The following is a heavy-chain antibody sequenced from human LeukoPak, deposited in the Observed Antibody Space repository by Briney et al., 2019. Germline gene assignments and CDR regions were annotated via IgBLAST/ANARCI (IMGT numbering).Heavy chain of an antibody. J-gene: IGHJ4*02. D-gene: IGHD3-9*01. Sequence: GGSLRLSCAASGFTFSTYGMSWVRQAPGKGLEWVSAISSSGDSTYYADSVKGRFTIPRDNSKNTLYLQMNSLRPEDTAVYYCARPLRYLDSELDYWGQGTLVSVSS. CDR3: ARPLRYLDSELDY. V-gene: IGHV3-23*01. CDR2: ISSSGDST. CDR1: GFTFSTYG.